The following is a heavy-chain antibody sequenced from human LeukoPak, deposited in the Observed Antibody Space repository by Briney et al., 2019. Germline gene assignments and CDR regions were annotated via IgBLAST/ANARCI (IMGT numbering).Heavy chain of an antibody. Sequence: PGRSLRLSRTASGFTFGDYAMSWVRQAPGKGLEWVGFIRSKTYGGTTEYAASVKGRFTISRDDSKSIAYLQMNSLTTEDTAVYYCTRPRRYCSGGSCYYYYYMDVWGKGTTVTVSS. CDR2: IRSKTYGGTT. J-gene: IGHJ6*03. D-gene: IGHD2-15*01. CDR1: GFTFGDYA. CDR3: TRPRRYCSGGSCYYYYYMDV. V-gene: IGHV3-49*04.